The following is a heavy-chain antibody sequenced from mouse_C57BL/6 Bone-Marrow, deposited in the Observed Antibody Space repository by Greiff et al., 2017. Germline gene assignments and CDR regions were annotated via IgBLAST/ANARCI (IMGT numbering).Heavy chain of an antibody. CDR2: IYPGNSDT. Sequence: VQLQQSGTVLARPGASVKMSCKTSGYTFTSYWMHWVKQRPGQGLEWIGAIYPGNSDTSYNQKFKGKAKLTAVTSASTAYMELSSLTNEDSAVYYCTRYLFITTVVAMRTYWYFDVWGTGTTVTVSS. D-gene: IGHD1-1*01. CDR3: TRYLFITTVVAMRTYWYFDV. CDR1: GYTFTSYW. V-gene: IGHV1-5*01. J-gene: IGHJ1*03.